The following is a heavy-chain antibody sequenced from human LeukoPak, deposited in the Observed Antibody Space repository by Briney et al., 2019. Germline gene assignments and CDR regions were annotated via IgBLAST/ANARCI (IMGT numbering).Heavy chain of an antibody. CDR3: ARVPYYHDSSGYYYAYFDY. D-gene: IGHD3-22*01. J-gene: IGHJ4*02. CDR2: IYYSGST. Sequence: SETLSLTCTVSGGSISTYYWNWIRQPPGKGLEWIGSIYYSGSTSYNPSLKSRVTISVDTSTNQFSLKLSSVTAADTAVYYCARVPYYHDSSGYYYAYFDYWGQGTLVTVSS. V-gene: IGHV4-59*01. CDR1: GGSISTYY.